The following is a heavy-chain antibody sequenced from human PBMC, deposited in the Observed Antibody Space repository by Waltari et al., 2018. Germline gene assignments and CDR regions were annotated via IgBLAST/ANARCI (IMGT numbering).Heavy chain of an antibody. Sequence: QVQLVESGAEVKKPGASMKVSCKASGYTFTGYYIHWVRQAPGQGLEWMGWINPTSGGTNYAQKLQGRVTMTRDTSISTAYMELSRLNSDDTAVYYCARDRALGQQLIDSWGQGIVVTVSS. CDR3: ARDRALGQQLIDS. CDR2: INPTSGGT. D-gene: IGHD6-13*01. J-gene: IGHJ4*02. V-gene: IGHV1-2*02. CDR1: GYTFTGYY.